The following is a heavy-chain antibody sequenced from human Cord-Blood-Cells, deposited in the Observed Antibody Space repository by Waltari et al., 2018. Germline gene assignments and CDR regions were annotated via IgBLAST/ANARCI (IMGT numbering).Heavy chain of an antibody. CDR2: ISGIGGST. CDR1: GFTFSSYA. J-gene: IGHJ3*02. D-gene: IGHD6-13*01. Sequence: EVQLLESGGGLVQPGGSLRLSCAASGFTFSSYAMSWVRQAPGKGLEWVSAISGIGGSTDYADSVKGRFTISRDNSKNTLYLQMNSLRAEDTAVYYCAKALAAADDAFDIWGQGTMVTVSS. V-gene: IGHV3-23*01. CDR3: AKALAAADDAFDI.